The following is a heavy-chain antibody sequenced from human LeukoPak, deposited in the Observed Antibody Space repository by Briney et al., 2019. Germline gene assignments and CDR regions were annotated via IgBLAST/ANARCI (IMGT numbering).Heavy chain of an antibody. Sequence: PGGSLRLSCAASGFTFSSYNMNWVRQAPGKGLEWVSYISSSSSTMYYADSVKGRFTISRDNAKNSLYLQMHSLRDDDTAVYYCARAPDPTYYYDGRNWFDPWGQGTLVTVSS. CDR2: ISSSSSTM. J-gene: IGHJ5*02. V-gene: IGHV3-48*02. CDR1: GFTFSSYN. CDR3: ARAPDPTYYYDGRNWFDP. D-gene: IGHD3-22*01.